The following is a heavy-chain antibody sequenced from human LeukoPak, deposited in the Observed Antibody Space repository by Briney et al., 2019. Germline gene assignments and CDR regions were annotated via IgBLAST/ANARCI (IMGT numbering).Heavy chain of an antibody. CDR3: ARGARGDTPYNWFDP. CDR2: INQSGET. J-gene: IGHJ5*02. Sequence: PSETLSLTCTVTGGSISGYYWSCSRQPPGQGLEWIGEINQSGETNYNPSLMSRVTILEDTSKNQFSLMLTSVTAADTAVYYCARGARGDTPYNWFDPWGQGTLVTVSS. CDR1: GGSISGYY. D-gene: IGHD2-21*02. V-gene: IGHV4-34*01.